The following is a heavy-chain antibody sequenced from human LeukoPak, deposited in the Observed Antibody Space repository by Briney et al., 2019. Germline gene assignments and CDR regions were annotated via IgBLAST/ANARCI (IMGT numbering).Heavy chain of an antibody. CDR2: IYTSGST. D-gene: IGHD4-17*01. V-gene: IGHV4-61*02. CDR1: GGSISSGSYY. CDR3: ARDLYGDYGTFRRFGRFDP. J-gene: IGHJ5*02. Sequence: SETLSLTCTVSGGSISSGSYYWSWIRQPAGKGLEWIGRIYTSGSTNYIPSLKSRVTISVDTSKNQFSLKLSSVTAADTAVYYCARDLYGDYGTFRRFGRFDPWGQGTLVTVSS.